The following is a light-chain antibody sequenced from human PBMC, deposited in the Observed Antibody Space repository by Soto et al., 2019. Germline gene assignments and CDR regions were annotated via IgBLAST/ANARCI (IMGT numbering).Light chain of an antibody. J-gene: IGKJ2*01. CDR1: QSVSSSSY. CDR3: RQYGSSPSYT. CDR2: GAY. V-gene: IGKV3-20*01. Sequence: EIVLTQSPGTLSLSPGERATLSCRASQSVSSSSYLAWYQQKPGQAPRLLIYGAYSRATGIPDRFSGSGSATDFPLTNSRLEPEDFAVYYCRQYGSSPSYTFGQGTKREIK.